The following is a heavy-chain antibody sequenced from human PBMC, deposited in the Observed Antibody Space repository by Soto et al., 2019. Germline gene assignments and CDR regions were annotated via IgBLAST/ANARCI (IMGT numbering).Heavy chain of an antibody. Sequence: QVQLVESGGGVVQPGRSLRLSCAASGFTFSSYGMHWVRQAPGKGREWVAVISYDGSNKYYADSVKGRFTISRDNSKNTLYLQMNSLRDEDTAVYYCAKDRGWLAERYYYGMDVWGQGTTVTVSS. J-gene: IGHJ6*02. CDR2: ISYDGSNK. CDR1: GFTFSSYG. V-gene: IGHV3-30*18. D-gene: IGHD6-19*01. CDR3: AKDRGWLAERYYYGMDV.